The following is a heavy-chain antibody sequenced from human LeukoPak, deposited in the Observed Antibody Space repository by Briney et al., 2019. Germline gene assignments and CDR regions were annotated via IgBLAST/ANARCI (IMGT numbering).Heavy chain of an antibody. CDR2: INHSGST. Sequence: SETLSLTCAVYGGSFSDYYWSWIRQPPGKGLEWIGEINHSGSTNYNPSLKSRVTISVDTSKNQFSLKLSSVTAADTAVYYCARGGGLRFLEWSPHYYYGMDVWGQGTTVTVSS. V-gene: IGHV4-34*01. J-gene: IGHJ6*02. D-gene: IGHD3-3*01. CDR1: GGSFSDYY. CDR3: ARGGGLRFLEWSPHYYYGMDV.